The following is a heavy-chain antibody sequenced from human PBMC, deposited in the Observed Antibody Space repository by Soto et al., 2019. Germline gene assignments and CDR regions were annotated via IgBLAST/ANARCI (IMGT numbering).Heavy chain of an antibody. CDR3: ARDPLFTDTVYNTNYFYYGMYV. CDR1: GYAFTSYG. J-gene: IGHJ6*02. Sequence: GASVKVSCKASGYAFTSYGISWVRHAPGQGLEWMGWISAYNGNTNYAQKLQGRVTMTTDTSTSTAYMELRSLRSDETAVYYCARDPLFTDTVYNTNYFYYGMYVWGQGTTVTVSS. CDR2: ISAYNGNT. V-gene: IGHV1-18*04. D-gene: IGHD1-1*01.